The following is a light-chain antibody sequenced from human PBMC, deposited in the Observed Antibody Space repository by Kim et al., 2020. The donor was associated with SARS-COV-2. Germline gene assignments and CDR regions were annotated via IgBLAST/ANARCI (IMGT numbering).Light chain of an antibody. J-gene: IGLJ2*01. CDR2: GKN. Sequence: ALGQTVRITCQGDSLRSYYASWYQHRPGQAPVLVSYGKNNRPSGIPDRFSGSSSGNTASLTITGAQAEDEADYYCNSRDSSGNHLVFGGGTQLTVL. CDR3: NSRDSSGNHLV. CDR1: SLRSYY. V-gene: IGLV3-19*01.